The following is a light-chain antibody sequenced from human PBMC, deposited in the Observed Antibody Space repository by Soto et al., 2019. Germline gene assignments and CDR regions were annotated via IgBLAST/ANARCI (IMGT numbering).Light chain of an antibody. J-gene: IGKJ2*01. CDR2: GAS. Sequence: EIVLTQSPGTLSLSPGERVTLSCRASQSVYNNYLAWYQQKPGQTPRLLVNGASNRATGIPDRFSGGGSGTDFTLTISSLEPEDFAVYYCQQYGLPPHSFGQGTKVDIK. CDR1: QSVYNNY. V-gene: IGKV3-20*01. CDR3: QQYGLPPHS.